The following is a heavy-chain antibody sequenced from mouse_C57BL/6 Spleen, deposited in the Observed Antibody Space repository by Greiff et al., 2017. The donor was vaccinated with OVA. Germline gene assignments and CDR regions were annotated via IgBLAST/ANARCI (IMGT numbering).Heavy chain of an antibody. D-gene: IGHD3-2*02. CDR2: IDPETGGT. J-gene: IGHJ2*01. CDR1: GYTFTDYE. V-gene: IGHV1-15*01. CDR3: TRDSSGYGDY. Sequence: QVQLKQSGAELVRPGASVTLSCKASGYTFTDYEMHWVKQTPVHGLEWIGAIDPETGGTAYNQKFKGKAILTADKSSSTAYMELRSLTSEDSAVYYCTRDSSGYGDYWGQGTTLTVSS.